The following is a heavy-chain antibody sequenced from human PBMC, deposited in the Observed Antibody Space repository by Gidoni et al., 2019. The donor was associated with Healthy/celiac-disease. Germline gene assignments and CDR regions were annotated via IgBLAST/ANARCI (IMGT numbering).Heavy chain of an antibody. J-gene: IGHJ4*02. D-gene: IGHD3-22*01. V-gene: IGHV3-21*01. CDR1: GFPFSSYS. CDR2: ISSSSSYI. CDR3: AGTYYYDSSGYKFDY. Sequence: EVQLVASGGGMVKPGGSLRLSRPASGFPFSSYSMNWVRQAPGKGLEWVSSISSSSSYIYYADSVKGRFTISRDNAKNSLYLQMNSLRAEDTAVYYCAGTYYYDSSGYKFDYWGQGTLVTVSS.